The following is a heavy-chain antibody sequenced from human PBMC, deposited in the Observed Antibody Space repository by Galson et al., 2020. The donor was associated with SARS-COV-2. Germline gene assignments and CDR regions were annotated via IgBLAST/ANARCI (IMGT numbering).Heavy chain of an antibody. J-gene: IGHJ4*02. CDR1: GFSLSPSGVG. Sequence: SGPTLVNPTQTLTLTCTFSGFSLSPSGVGVGWIRQPPGKALEWLALIYWDDDKRYSPSLKSRLTITKDTSKNQVVLTMTNMDPVDTATYYWAGGGLMLRGVISVFDYWGQGTLVTVSS. D-gene: IGHD3-10*01. CDR3: AGGGLMLRGVISVFDY. CDR2: IYWDDDK. V-gene: IGHV2-5*02.